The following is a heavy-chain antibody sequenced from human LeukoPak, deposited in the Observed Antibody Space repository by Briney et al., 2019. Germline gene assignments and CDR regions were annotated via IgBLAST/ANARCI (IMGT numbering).Heavy chain of an antibody. Sequence: GGSLRLSCTASGFIFNDYYMSWIGQAPGKGLEWLSYISSTSIYTNYADSVKGRFTISRDDANNSLLLQMNSLRAEDTAVYYCARGSGDFDSWGQGTLVTVSS. V-gene: IGHV3-11*06. CDR3: ARGSGDFDS. D-gene: IGHD2-15*01. CDR1: GFIFNDYY. CDR2: ISSTSIYT. J-gene: IGHJ4*02.